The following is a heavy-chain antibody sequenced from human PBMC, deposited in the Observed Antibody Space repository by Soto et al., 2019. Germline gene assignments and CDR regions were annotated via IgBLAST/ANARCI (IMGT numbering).Heavy chain of an antibody. Sequence: GGSLRLSCAASGFTFSSYGMHWVRQAPGKGLEWVAVIWYDGSNKYYADSVKGRFTTSRDNSKNTLYLQMNSLRAEDTAVYYCARVSGGLRATLGPDYWGQGTLVTVSS. CDR3: ARVSGGLRATLGPDY. J-gene: IGHJ4*02. CDR1: GFTFSSYG. CDR2: IWYDGSNK. D-gene: IGHD4-17*01. V-gene: IGHV3-33*01.